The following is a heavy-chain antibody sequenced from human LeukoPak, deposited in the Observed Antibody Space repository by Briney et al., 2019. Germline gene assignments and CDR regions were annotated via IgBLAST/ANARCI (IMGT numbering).Heavy chain of an antibody. CDR3: TRLGEDDRGFDY. Sequence: ASVKVSCKASGYTFTGYYLHWVRQVPGQGLEWMGWINPNSGDTNYEQKFQGRVTMTRDMSISTAFMDVSRLTSDDTAVYFCTRLGEDDRGFDYWGQGTLVTVSS. CDR2: INPNSGDT. D-gene: IGHD3-22*01. J-gene: IGHJ4*02. V-gene: IGHV1-2*02. CDR1: GYTFTGYY.